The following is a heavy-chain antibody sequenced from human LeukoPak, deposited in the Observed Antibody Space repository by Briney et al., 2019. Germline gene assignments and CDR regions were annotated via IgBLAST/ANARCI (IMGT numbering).Heavy chain of an antibody. CDR3: AGVRGDYYFDY. CDR1: GFTFSSYW. Sequence: GGSLRLSCAASGFTFSSYWMSWVRQAPGKGLEWVANINQGGSEKNYVDSVKGRFTISRDSAKNSLYLQMNSLRAEDTAVYYCAGVRGDYYFDYWGQGTLVTVSS. V-gene: IGHV3-7*04. CDR2: INQGGSEK. D-gene: IGHD3-10*01. J-gene: IGHJ4*02.